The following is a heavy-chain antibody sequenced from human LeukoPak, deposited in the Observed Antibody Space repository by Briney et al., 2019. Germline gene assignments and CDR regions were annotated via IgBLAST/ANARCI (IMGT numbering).Heavy chain of an antibody. CDR3: AKEGGGYCGSSSCWGVWFDP. CDR1: GFTFSSYG. J-gene: IGHJ5*02. CDR2: ISGSGGRT. D-gene: IGHD2-2*01. Sequence: GGSLRLSCAASGFTFSSYGMSWVRQAPGKGLEWVSAISGSGGRTYYADSVKGRFTISRDNSKNTLYLQMNTLRAEDTAVYYCAKEGGGYCGSSSCWGVWFDPWGQGTLVTVSS. V-gene: IGHV3-23*01.